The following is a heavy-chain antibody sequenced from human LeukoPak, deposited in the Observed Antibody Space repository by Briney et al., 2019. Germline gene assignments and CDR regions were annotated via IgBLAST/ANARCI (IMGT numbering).Heavy chain of an antibody. CDR1: SGSISSGGYY. D-gene: IGHD3-10*01. CDR3: ARYSGNPSYYGMDV. Sequence: SETLSLTCTVSSGSISSGGYYWSWIRQHPGKGLEWIGYIYYGGSTYNPSLKSRVAILVDTSKNQFFLKLSSVTAADTAVYYCARYSGNPSYYGMDVWGQGTTVTVSS. V-gene: IGHV4-31*03. CDR2: IYYGGST. J-gene: IGHJ6*02.